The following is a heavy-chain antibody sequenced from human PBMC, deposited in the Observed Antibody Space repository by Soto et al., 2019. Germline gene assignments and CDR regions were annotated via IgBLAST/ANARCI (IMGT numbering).Heavy chain of an antibody. V-gene: IGHV4-30-4*01. CDR1: GGSISSGDYY. CDR2: IYYSGST. CDR3: ARAYYDFWSGYGSWFDP. D-gene: IGHD3-3*01. J-gene: IGHJ5*02. Sequence: SETVSLTCTVSGGSISSGDYYWSWIRRPPGKGLEWIGYIYYSGSTYYNPSLKSRATISVDTSKNQFSLKLSSVTAADTAVYYCARAYYDFWSGYGSWFDPWGQGTLVTVSS.